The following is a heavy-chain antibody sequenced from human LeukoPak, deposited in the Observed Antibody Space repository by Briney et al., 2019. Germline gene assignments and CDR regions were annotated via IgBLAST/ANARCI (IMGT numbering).Heavy chain of an antibody. V-gene: IGHV4-34*01. J-gene: IGHJ4*02. Sequence: SETLSLTCGVYGGSFSGYYWTWIRQPPGKGLEWIGEINHSGITNYNPSLKSRVTISIDTSKSQFSLKLNSVTAADTAVYYCARDDYSLFDYWGQGTLVTVSS. CDR2: INHSGIT. D-gene: IGHD4-11*01. CDR1: GGSFSGYY. CDR3: ARDDYSLFDY.